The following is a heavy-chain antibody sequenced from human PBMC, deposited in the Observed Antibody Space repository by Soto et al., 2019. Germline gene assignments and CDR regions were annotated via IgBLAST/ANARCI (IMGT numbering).Heavy chain of an antibody. J-gene: IGHJ4*02. D-gene: IGHD2-15*01. CDR1: GDSISSGANY. CDR3: ARGSWAKIVVTPFDY. CDR2: IYYSGST. Sequence: SETLSLTCTVSGDSISSGANYWSWIRQPPGKGLEWIGYIYYSGSTNYNPSLKSRVTISVDTSKNQFSLKLSSVTAADTAVYYCARGSWAKIVVTPFDYWGQGALVTVSS. V-gene: IGHV4-61*08.